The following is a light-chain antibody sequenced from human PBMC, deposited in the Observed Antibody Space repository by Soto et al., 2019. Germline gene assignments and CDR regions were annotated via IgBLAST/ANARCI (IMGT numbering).Light chain of an antibody. J-gene: IGKJ1*01. V-gene: IGKV3-20*01. CDR2: GAS. Sequence: EIVLTQSPGTLSLSPGERATLSCRASQSVSSSYLAWYQQKPGQAPRLLIYGASTRATGIPARFSGSGSGTDFTLTISRLEPEDSARYSCQQYDTSPPTFGQGTKVDIK. CDR3: QQYDTSPPT. CDR1: QSVSSSY.